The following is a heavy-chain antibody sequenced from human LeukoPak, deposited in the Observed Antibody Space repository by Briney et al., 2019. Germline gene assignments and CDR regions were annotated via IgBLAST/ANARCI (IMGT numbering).Heavy chain of an antibody. Sequence: GGSLRLSCAASGSTFSSYGMHWARQAPGKGREWVAFTRYDGSNKYYADSVKGRFTISRDNSKNTLYLQMNSLRGEDTAVYYCARVSVGASEVPFDYWVQGTLVTVSS. D-gene: IGHD1-26*01. CDR1: GSTFSSYG. J-gene: IGHJ4*02. V-gene: IGHV3-30*02. CDR3: ARVSVGASEVPFDY. CDR2: TRYDGSNK.